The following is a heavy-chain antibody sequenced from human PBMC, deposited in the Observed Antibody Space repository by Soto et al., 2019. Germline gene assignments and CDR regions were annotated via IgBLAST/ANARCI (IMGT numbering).Heavy chain of an antibody. CDR2: INPNSGGT. CDR3: ARGDTYYYDSSGYYFDY. CDR1: GYTFTGYY. J-gene: IGHJ4*02. Sequence: WASVKVSCKASGYTFTGYYMHWVRQAPGQGLEWMGWINPNSGGTNYAQKFQGRVTMTRDTSISTAYMELSRLRSDDTAVYYCARGDTYYYDSSGYYFDYWGQGTLVTVSS. D-gene: IGHD3-22*01. V-gene: IGHV1-2*02.